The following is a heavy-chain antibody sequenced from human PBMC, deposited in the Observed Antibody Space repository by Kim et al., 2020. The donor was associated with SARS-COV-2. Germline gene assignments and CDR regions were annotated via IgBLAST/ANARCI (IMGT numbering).Heavy chain of an antibody. V-gene: IGHV1-3*01. J-gene: IGHJ4*02. Sequence: ASVKVYCKASGYTFTSYAMHWVRQAPGQRLEWMGWINAGNGNTKYSQKFQGRVTITRDTSASTAYMELSSLRSEDTAVYYCASGQGDITFGGVIVDWGQGTLVTVSS. D-gene: IGHD3-16*02. CDR2: INAGNGNT. CDR1: GYTFTSYA. CDR3: ASGQGDITFGGVIVD.